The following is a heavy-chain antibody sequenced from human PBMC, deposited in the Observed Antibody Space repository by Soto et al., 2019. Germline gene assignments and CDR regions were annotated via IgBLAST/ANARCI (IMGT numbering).Heavy chain of an antibody. CDR1: GGTFSSYT. V-gene: IGHV1-69*12. J-gene: IGHJ2*01. CDR2: IIPIFGTA. D-gene: IGHD5-12*01. CDR3: ARGNHRWLQLWYFDL. Sequence: QVQLVQSGAEVKKPGSSVTVSCKASGGTFSSYTISWVRQAPGQGLEGMGGIIPIFGTANYAPKFQGRVTITADESTSTAYMELSSLRSEDTAVYYCARGNHRWLQLWYFDLWGRGTLVTVSS.